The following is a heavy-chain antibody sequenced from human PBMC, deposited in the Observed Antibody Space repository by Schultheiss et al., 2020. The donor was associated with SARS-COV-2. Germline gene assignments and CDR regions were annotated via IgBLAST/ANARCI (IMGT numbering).Heavy chain of an antibody. D-gene: IGHD5-24*01. CDR2: IIPILGIA. CDR3: ARGRLQSYYFDY. V-gene: IGHV1-69*04. J-gene: IGHJ4*02. Sequence: SVKVSCKASGGTFSSYAISWVRQAPGQGLEWMGRIIPILGIANYAQKFQGRVTITADKSTSTAYMELSSLRSEDTAVYYCARGRLQSYYFDYWGQGTLVTVSS. CDR1: GGTFSSYA.